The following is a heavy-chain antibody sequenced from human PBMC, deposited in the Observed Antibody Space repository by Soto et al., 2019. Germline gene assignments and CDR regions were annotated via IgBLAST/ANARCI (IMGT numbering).Heavy chain of an antibody. CDR3: ARDREYCSGDKCYETGSAY. Sequence: EVQLVESGGGLIQPGGSLGRSCAASGFSFSSYSMNWVRQAPGKGLEWISYITRNSDIINYADSVKGRFTISRDNAKNSLHLQMHSLRADDTAVYYCARDREYCSGDKCYETGSAYWGQGTLLTVSS. D-gene: IGHD2-15*01. J-gene: IGHJ4*02. CDR1: GFSFSSYS. V-gene: IGHV3-48*01. CDR2: ITRNSDII.